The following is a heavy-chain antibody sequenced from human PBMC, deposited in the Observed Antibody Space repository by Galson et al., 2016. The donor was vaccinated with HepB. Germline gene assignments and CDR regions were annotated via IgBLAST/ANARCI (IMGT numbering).Heavy chain of an antibody. CDR2: IRQDGSVT. D-gene: IGHD2-2*01. CDR1: GFTFSSHW. CDR3: VTEALGYCTGSRCYDGVGTAFDI. J-gene: IGHJ3*02. Sequence: SLRLSCAASGFTFSSHWMNWVRQAPGKGLEWVAKIRQDGSVTYYPDSVKGRFIISRDKSKNTVYLQLSSLRSEDTAVYYCVTEALGYCTGSRCYDGVGTAFDIWGQGTLVTVSS. V-gene: IGHV3-7*03.